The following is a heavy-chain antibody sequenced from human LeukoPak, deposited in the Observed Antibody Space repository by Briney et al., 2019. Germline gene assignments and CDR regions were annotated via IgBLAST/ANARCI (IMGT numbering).Heavy chain of an antibody. D-gene: IGHD6-19*01. J-gene: IGHJ4*02. CDR3: ARDTVAGNYFDY. V-gene: IGHV6-1*01. Sequence: SQTLSLTCAISGDSVSSNTATWNWIRQSPSRGLEWLGRTYYRSKWFYDYALSVKSRITINPDTSKNQFSLQLTSVTPEDTAVYFCARDTVAGNYFDYWGQGTLVTVSS. CDR1: GDSVSSNTAT. CDR2: TYYRSKWFY.